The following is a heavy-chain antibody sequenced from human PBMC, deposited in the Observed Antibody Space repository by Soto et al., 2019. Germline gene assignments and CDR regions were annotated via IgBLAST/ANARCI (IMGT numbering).Heavy chain of an antibody. V-gene: IGHV1-18*01. CDR3: ARDNYDSSGYYYEYLDY. J-gene: IGHJ4*02. Sequence: ASVKVSFKASGYTFTSYGISWVRQAPGQGLEWMGWISAYNGNTNYAQKLQGRVTMTTDTSTSTAYMELRSLRSDDTAVYYCARDNYDSSGYYYEYLDYWGQGTLVTVSS. CDR2: ISAYNGNT. D-gene: IGHD3-22*01. CDR1: GYTFTSYG.